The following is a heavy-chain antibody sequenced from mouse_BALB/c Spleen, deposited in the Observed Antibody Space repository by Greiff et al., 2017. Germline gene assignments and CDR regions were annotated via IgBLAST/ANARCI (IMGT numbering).Heavy chain of an antibody. CDR2: ISSGGST. J-gene: IGHJ2*01. Sequence: EVNLVESGGGLVKPGGSLKLSCAASGFTFSSYAMSWVRQTPEKRLEWVASISSGGSTYYPDSVKGRFTISRDNARNILYLQMSSLRSEDTAMYYCARGITTVVATDYWGQGTTLTVSS. D-gene: IGHD1-1*01. CDR3: ARGITTVVATDY. V-gene: IGHV5-6-5*01. CDR1: GFTFSSYA.